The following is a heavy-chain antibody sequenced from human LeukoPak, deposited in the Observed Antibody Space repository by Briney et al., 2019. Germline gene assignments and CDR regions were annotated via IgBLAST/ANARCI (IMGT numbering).Heavy chain of an antibody. V-gene: IGHV3-7*01. D-gene: IGHD4-23*01. CDR2: IRQDGIEK. CDR1: GFIFSSHW. J-gene: IGHJ4*02. Sequence: PGGSLRLSCAPSGFIFSSHWMSWVRQAPGKGLEWVAHIRQDGIEKQYLGSVRGRFTISRDSTKNSMYLQMDRLRDEDTAVYYCARAGRSFYGGSSDYWGQGTLVTVSS. CDR3: ARAGRSFYGGSSDY.